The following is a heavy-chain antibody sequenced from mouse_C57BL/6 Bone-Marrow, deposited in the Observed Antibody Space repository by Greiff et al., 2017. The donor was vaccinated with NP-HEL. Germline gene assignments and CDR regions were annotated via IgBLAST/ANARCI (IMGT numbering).Heavy chain of an antibody. D-gene: IGHD2-1*01. CDR2: IRNKANNHAT. J-gene: IGHJ3*01. CDR3: TRPRNYEVALFAY. Sequence: EVHLVESGGGLVQPGGSMKLSCAASGFTFSDAWMDWVRQSPEKGLEWVAEIRNKANNHATYYAESVKGRFTISRDDSKSSVYLQMNSLRAEDTGIYYCTRPRNYEVALFAYWGQGTLVTVSA. CDR1: GFTFSDAW. V-gene: IGHV6-6*01.